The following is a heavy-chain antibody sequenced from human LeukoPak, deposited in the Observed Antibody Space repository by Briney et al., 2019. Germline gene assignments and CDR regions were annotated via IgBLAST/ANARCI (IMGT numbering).Heavy chain of an antibody. CDR1: GYTFTSYG. V-gene: IGHV1-18*01. CDR3: ARVFAATVKLYYFDY. D-gene: IGHD1-26*01. Sequence: ASVKVSCKASGYTFTSYGISWVRQAPGQGVEWMGWISAYNGNTNYAQKLQGRVTMTTDTSTSTAYMELRSLRSDDTAVYYCARVFAATVKLYYFDYWGQGTLVTVSS. CDR2: ISAYNGNT. J-gene: IGHJ4*02.